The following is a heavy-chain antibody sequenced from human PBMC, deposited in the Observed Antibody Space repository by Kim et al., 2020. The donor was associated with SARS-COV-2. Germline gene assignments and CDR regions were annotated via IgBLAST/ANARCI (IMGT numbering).Heavy chain of an antibody. CDR2: IYYSGST. D-gene: IGHD3-22*01. Sequence: SETLSLTCTVSGGSISSGGYYWSWIRQHPGKGLEWIGYIYYSGSTYYNPSLKSRVTISVDTSKNQFSLKLSSVTAADTAMYYCARGSPPIYDSSGYYPLWYYWGQGTLVTVSS. CDR3: ARGSPPIYDSSGYYPLWYY. J-gene: IGHJ4*02. V-gene: IGHV4-31*03. CDR1: GGSISSGGYY.